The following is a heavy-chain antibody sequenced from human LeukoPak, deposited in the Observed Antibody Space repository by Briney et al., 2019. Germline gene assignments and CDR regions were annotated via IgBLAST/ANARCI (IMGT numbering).Heavy chain of an antibody. CDR2: IRGDGSMT. CDR1: EFTFSAYW. Sequence: GGSLRLSCAASEFTFSAYWMHWVRQAPGKGLVWVSRIRGDGSMTNYADSVKGRFTISRDNAKNTLYLQMNSLRVEDTAVYYCTRGRYYFDIWGQGTLVIVSS. CDR3: TRGRYYFDI. J-gene: IGHJ4*02. V-gene: IGHV3-74*01. D-gene: IGHD4-17*01.